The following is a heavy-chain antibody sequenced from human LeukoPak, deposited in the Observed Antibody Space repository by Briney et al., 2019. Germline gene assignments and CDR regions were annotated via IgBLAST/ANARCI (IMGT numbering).Heavy chain of an antibody. CDR1: GGSFSGYY. Sequence: SETLSLTCAVYGGSFSGYYWSWIRQPPGKGLEWIGEINHSGSTNYNPSLKSRVTISVDTSKNQFSLKLSSVTAADTAVYYCARGSRQWLVRPFDYWGQGTLVTVSS. D-gene: IGHD6-19*01. CDR3: ARGSRQWLVRPFDY. CDR2: INHSGST. V-gene: IGHV4-34*01. J-gene: IGHJ4*02.